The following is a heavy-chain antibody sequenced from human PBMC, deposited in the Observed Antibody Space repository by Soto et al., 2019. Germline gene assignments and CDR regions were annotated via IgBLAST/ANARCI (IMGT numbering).Heavy chain of an antibody. V-gene: IGHV4-30-2*01. D-gene: IGHD1-26*01. CDR3: ARGTIVGATGIVDP. Sequence: PSETLSLTCAVSGGSISSGGYSWSWIRQPPGKGLEWIGYIYHSGSTYYNPSLKSRVTISVDRSKNQFSLKLSSVTAADTAVYYCARGTIVGATGIVDPWGQGTLVTVSS. CDR1: GGSISSGGYS. J-gene: IGHJ5*02. CDR2: IYHSGST.